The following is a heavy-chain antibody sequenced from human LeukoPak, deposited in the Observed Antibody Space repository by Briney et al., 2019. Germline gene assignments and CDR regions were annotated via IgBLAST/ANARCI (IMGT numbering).Heavy chain of an antibody. V-gene: IGHV3-23*01. J-gene: IGHJ4*02. Sequence: GGSLRLSCAASGFTFSSYAMSWVRQAPGKGLEWVSAISGSGGSTYYADSVKGRFTISRDNSKNTLYLQTNSLRAEDTAVYYCAKSAEAVSSNYYFDYWGQGTLVTVSS. CDR1: GFTFSSYA. CDR2: ISGSGGST. D-gene: IGHD2-8*01. CDR3: AKSAEAVSSNYYFDY.